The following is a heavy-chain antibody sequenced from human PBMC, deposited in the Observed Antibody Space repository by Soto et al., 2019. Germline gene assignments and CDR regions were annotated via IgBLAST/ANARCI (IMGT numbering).Heavy chain of an antibody. V-gene: IGHV4-59*01. D-gene: IGHD3-16*01. J-gene: IGHJ4*02. Sequence: SETLSLTCTVSGGSMRNYFWTWIRQPPGKGLEWIGYIHYSGTTSFFPSYNPSLRSRVTISEDTSKNQFSLKLLSVTTADTAVYFCAAGDAFSRNLAPYYLDFWGQGTLVTVFS. CDR2: IHYSGTT. CDR1: GGSMRNYF. CDR3: AAGDAFSRNLAPYYLDF.